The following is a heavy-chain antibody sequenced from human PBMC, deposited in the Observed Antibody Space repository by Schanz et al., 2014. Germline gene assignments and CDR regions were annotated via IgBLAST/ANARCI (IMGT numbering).Heavy chain of an antibody. J-gene: IGHJ3*01. CDR2: ISSSGST. V-gene: IGHV3-23*04. CDR3: ARDEGRDGYNLAFDV. D-gene: IGHD5-12*01. Sequence: VQLVESGGGVVQPGTSLRLSCAASGFTFSSYGMSWVCQAPGKGLEWVSGISSSGSTYYADSVKGRFTISRDSSKNTLFLQMNSLRAEDTAVYFCARDEGRDGYNLAFDVWGQGTLVTVSS. CDR1: GFTFSSYG.